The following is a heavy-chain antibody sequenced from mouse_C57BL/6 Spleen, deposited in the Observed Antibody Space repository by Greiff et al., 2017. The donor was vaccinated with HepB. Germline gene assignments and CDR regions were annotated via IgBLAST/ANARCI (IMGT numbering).Heavy chain of an antibody. V-gene: IGHV14-3*01. J-gene: IGHJ2*01. Sequence: EVQGVESVAELVRPGASVKLSCTASGFNIKNSYMHWVKQRPEKGLEWIGRIDPANGNTKYAPKFQGRSTITTDTSSNTAYLQLSSLTSENTAIYYSASPIYDDYDGFDYWGQGTTLTVSS. CDR3: ASPIYDDYDGFDY. CDR2: IDPANGNT. D-gene: IGHD2-4*01. CDR1: GFNIKNSY.